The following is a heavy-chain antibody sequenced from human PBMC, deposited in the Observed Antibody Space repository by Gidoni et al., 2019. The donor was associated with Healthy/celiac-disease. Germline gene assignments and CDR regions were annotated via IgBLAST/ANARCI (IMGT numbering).Heavy chain of an antibody. Sequence: EVQLVQSGAEVKKPGASRRIPCRGSGYSFTSYCTSWVRQMPGKGLEWMGRIDPSDSYTNYSPSFQGHVTISADKSISTAYLQWSSLKASDTAMYYCARAANSGTTRYWGQGTLVTVSS. CDR2: IDPSDSYT. CDR3: ARAANSGTTRY. CDR1: GYSFTSYC. J-gene: IGHJ4*02. D-gene: IGHD1-7*01. V-gene: IGHV5-10-1*01.